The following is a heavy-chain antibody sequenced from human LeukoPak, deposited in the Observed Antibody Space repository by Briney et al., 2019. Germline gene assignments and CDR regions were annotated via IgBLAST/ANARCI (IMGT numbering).Heavy chain of an antibody. D-gene: IGHD2-15*01. V-gene: IGHV3-48*03. CDR1: GFTLSSYE. CDR2: ISSSGGSI. Sequence: PGGSLRPSCGTSGFTLSSYEMNWGRQAPGEGLGWGSYISSSGGSINFAGSGEGRFTLSQDNDKNSLYQQMNSLRAEDTAVYHCARQISRYCSGGSCYSGWEFYLDDWGQGTPVTVSS. CDR3: ARQISRYCSGGSCYSGWEFYLDD. J-gene: IGHJ4*02.